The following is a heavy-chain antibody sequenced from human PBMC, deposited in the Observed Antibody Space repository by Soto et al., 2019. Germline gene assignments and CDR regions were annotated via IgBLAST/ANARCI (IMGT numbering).Heavy chain of an antibody. CDR2: ISGSGDRT. CDR1: GITISNYP. D-gene: IGHD3-22*01. V-gene: IGHV3-23*01. J-gene: IGHJ4*02. CDR3: VKDDGGYPSTAPH. Sequence: EVQLLESGGGLVQPGGSLRLSCAASGITISNYPMSWVRQAPGKGLDWVSGISGSGDRTYYADSAKGRFTISKDMSRNSLSLQRDSLGVEDTAVYVCVKDDGGYPSTAPHWGQGTLVTVSS.